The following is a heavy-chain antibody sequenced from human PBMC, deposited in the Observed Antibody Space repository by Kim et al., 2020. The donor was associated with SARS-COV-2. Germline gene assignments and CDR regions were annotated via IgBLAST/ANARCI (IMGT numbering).Heavy chain of an antibody. V-gene: IGHV3-9*01. CDR1: GFTFDDYA. J-gene: IGHJ3*02. CDR3: AKDEVMWLSPMNAFDI. Sequence: GGSLRLSCAASGFTFDDYAMHWVRQAPGKGLEWVSGISWNSGSIGYADSVKGRFTISRDNAKNSLYLQMNSLRAEDTALYYCAKDEVMWLSPMNAFDIWG. CDR2: ISWNSGSI. D-gene: IGHD3-22*01.